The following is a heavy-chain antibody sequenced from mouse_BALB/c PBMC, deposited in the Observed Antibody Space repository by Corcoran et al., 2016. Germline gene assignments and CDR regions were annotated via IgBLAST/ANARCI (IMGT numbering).Heavy chain of an antibody. J-gene: IGHJ1*01. D-gene: IGHD4-1*01. V-gene: IGHV14-3*02. CDR3: ANWDLYFDV. CDR2: IDPANGNT. Sequence: EVQLQQSGAELVKPGASVRLSCTASGFNIKDTYMHWVKQRPEQGLEWIGRIDPANGNTKYDPKFQGKATITADTSSNTAYLQLSSLTSEDTAVYYCANWDLYFDVWGAWTTVTVSS. CDR1: GFNIKDTY.